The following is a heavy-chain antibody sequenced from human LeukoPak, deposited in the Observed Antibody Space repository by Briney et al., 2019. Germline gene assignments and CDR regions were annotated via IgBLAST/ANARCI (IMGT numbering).Heavy chain of an antibody. V-gene: IGHV1-2*02. CDR2: INPNSGGT. J-gene: IGHJ4*02. CDR1: GYTFTSYD. CDR3: ARVAY. Sequence: GASVKVSCKASGYTFTSYDINWVRQATGQGLELMGWINPNSGGTNYAQKFQGSVTMTRDTSISTAYMELSRLRSDDTAVYYCARVAYWGQGTLVTVSS.